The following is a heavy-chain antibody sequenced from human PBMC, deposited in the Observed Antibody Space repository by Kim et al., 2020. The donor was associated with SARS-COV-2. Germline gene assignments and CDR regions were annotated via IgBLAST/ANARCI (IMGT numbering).Heavy chain of an antibody. Sequence: GGSLRLSCAASGFTFSSYRMSWGRQAPGQGLERVGNINQDCSERYYVDSAKGRFTISRDNAKNSLCLQMNSVRAADTAVYYCARWDIALAGSDYWGQGTLVTVSS. D-gene: IGHD6-19*01. CDR3: ARWDIALAGSDY. V-gene: IGHV3-7*01. CDR2: INQDCSER. CDR1: GFTFSSYR. J-gene: IGHJ4*02.